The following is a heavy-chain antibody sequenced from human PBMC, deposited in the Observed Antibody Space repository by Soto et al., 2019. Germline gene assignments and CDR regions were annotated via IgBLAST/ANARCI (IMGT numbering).Heavy chain of an antibody. J-gene: IGHJ6*02. CDR2: ISGYNGDT. CDR1: GYTFSRYG. Sequence: QGQLVQSGGEVKKSGASVKVSCKASGYTFSRYGISWVRQAPGQGLEWMGWISGYNGDTNYAQKFQGRVTMTIDTSTTREYMERRSLTADDTAVYYCTKKGQPPYYYYGLDVWGQGTTVTVSS. V-gene: IGHV1-18*01. CDR3: TKKGQPPYYYYGLDV.